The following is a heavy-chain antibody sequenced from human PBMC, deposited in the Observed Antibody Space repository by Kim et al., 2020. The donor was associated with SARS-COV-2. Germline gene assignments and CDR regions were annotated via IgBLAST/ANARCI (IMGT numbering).Heavy chain of an antibody. V-gene: IGHV3-53*01. CDR3: ARKRVGYGMDV. J-gene: IGHJ6*02. D-gene: IGHD2-15*01. CDR2: IYSGGST. Sequence: GGSLRLSCAASGFTVSSNYMSWVRQAPGKGLEWVSVIYSGGSTYYADSVKGRFTISRDNSKNTLYLQMNSLRAEDTAVYYCARKRVGYGMDVWGQGTTVTVSS. CDR1: GFTVSSNY.